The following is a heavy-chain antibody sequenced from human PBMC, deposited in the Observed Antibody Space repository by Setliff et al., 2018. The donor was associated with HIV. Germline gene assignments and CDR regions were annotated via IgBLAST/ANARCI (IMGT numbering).Heavy chain of an antibody. V-gene: IGHV1-69*10. J-gene: IGHJ3*02. D-gene: IGHD1-26*01. CDR3: ARPATLRYSGSSRADAFDI. CDR2: IIPILGIA. CDR1: GGTFSSYA. Sequence: SVKVSCKASGGTFSSYAISWVRQAPGQGLEWMGGIIPILGIANYAQKFQGRVTITADKSTSTAYMELSSLRSEDTAVYYCARPATLRYSGSSRADAFDIWGQGTRGT.